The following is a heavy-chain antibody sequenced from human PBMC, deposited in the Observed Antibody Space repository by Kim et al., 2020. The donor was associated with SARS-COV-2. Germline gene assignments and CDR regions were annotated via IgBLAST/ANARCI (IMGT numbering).Heavy chain of an antibody. CDR1: GFTFSSYA. CDR2: ISSNGGST. CDR3: ARGSIMTTVTTPLGAFDI. J-gene: IGHJ3*02. Sequence: GGSLRLSCAASGFTFSSYAMHWVRQAPGKGLEYVSAISSNGGSTYYANSVKGRFTISRDNSKNTLYLQMGSLRAEDMAVYYCARGSIMTTVTTPLGAFDIWGQGTMVTVSS. D-gene: IGHD4-17*01. V-gene: IGHV3-64*01.